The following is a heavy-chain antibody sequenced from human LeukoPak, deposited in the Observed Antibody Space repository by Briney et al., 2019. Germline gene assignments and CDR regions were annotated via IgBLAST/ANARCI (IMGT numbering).Heavy chain of an antibody. D-gene: IGHD4-17*01. J-gene: IGHJ4*02. CDR1: RYTFTSYY. Sequence: ASVKVSCKASRYTFTSYYMHWVRQAPGQGLEWMGIINPSGGSTSYAQKFQGRVTMTRDTSTSTVYMELSSLRSEDTAVYYCARTEAVKPSFDYWGQGTLVTVSS. V-gene: IGHV1-46*01. CDR3: ARTEAVKPSFDY. CDR2: INPSGGST.